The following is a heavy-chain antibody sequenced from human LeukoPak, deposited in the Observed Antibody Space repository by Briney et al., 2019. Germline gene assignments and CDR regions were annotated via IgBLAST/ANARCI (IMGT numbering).Heavy chain of an antibody. V-gene: IGHV3-23*01. J-gene: IGHJ4*02. D-gene: IGHD6-13*01. CDR3: AKVVRKQQLATFDY. CDR1: GFTFSSYG. Sequence: GGTLRLSCAASGFTFSSYGMSWVRQAPGKGLEWVSAISGSGGSTYYADSVKGRFTISRDNSKNTLYLQMNSLRAEDTAVYYCAKVVRKQQLATFDYWGQGTLVTVSS. CDR2: ISGSGGST.